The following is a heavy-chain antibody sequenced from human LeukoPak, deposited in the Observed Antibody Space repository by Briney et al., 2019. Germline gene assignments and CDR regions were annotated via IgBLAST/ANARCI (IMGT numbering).Heavy chain of an antibody. D-gene: IGHD3-22*01. Sequence: ASVKVSCKASGYTFTSYDINWVRQATGQGLEWMGWMNPNSGGTNYAQKFQGRVTMTRDTSISTAYMELSRLRSDDTAVYYCARVDSSGYYYDYWGQGTLVTVSS. CDR1: GYTFTSYD. J-gene: IGHJ4*02. CDR3: ARVDSSGYYYDY. V-gene: IGHV1-2*02. CDR2: MNPNSGGT.